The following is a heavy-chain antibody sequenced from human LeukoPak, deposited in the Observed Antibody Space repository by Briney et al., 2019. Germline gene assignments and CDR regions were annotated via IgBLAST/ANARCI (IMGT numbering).Heavy chain of an antibody. CDR1: GGSFSGYY. CDR2: INHSGST. J-gene: IGHJ4*02. CDR3: ARSGSVVVPAATYYFDY. V-gene: IGHV4-34*01. D-gene: IGHD2-2*01. Sequence: SETLSLTCADYGGSFSGYYWSWIRQPPGKGLEWIGEINHSGSTNYNPSLKSRVTISVDTSKNQFSLKLSSVTAADTAVYYCARSGSVVVPAATYYFDYWGQETPVTVSS.